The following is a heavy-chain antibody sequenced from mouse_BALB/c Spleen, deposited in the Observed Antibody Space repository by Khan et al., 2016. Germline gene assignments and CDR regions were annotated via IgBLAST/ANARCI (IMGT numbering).Heavy chain of an antibody. D-gene: IGHD4-1*01. CDR1: GYSITSDYA. CDR3: ARGLGRAY. V-gene: IGHV3-2*02. CDR2: ISYSGST. J-gene: IGHJ3*01. Sequence: QLEESGPGLVKPSQSLSLTCTVTGYSITSDYAWNWIRQFPGNKLEWLGYISYSGSTSYNPSLKSRISITRDTSKNQFFLQLNSVTTEDTATHYCARGLGRAYWGQGTLVTVSA.